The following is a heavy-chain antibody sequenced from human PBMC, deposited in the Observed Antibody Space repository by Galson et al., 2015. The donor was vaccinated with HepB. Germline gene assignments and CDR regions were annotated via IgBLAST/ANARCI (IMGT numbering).Heavy chain of an antibody. CDR3: AREGQWRGTFLHWFDP. J-gene: IGHJ5*02. V-gene: IGHV3-30*03. D-gene: IGHD6-19*01. Sequence: SLRLSCAASGFTFRNYGVHWVRQAPGKGLEWVALISYDGSIKYYADSVQGRFTISRDNYKNTLFLQMNSLRPEDTAVYFCAREGQWRGTFLHWFDPWGQGTLVTVSS. CDR1: GFTFRNYG. CDR2: ISYDGSIK.